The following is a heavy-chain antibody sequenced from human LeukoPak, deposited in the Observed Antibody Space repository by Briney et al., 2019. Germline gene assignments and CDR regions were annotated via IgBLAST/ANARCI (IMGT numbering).Heavy chain of an antibody. Sequence: PSETLSLTCTVSGGSISSYYWSWIRQPAGKGLEWIGRIYTSGSTNYNPSLKSRVTMSVDTSKNQFSLKLSSVTAADTAVYYCARELSVIVVVPAASHNWFDPWGQGTLVTVSS. CDR1: GGSISSYY. CDR2: IYTSGST. D-gene: IGHD2-2*01. V-gene: IGHV4-4*07. J-gene: IGHJ5*02. CDR3: ARELSVIVVVPAASHNWFDP.